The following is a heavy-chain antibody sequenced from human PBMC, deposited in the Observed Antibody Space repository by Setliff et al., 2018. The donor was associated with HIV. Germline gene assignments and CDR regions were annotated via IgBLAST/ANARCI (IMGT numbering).Heavy chain of an antibody. V-gene: IGHV1-69*10. Sequence: SVKVSCKASGGTFSSYAIIWVRQAPGQGLEWMGGIIPILGVANFAQKFQGRVTITADKPTSTAYMELSSLRSEDTALYYCASAYYYDSSGYIFFPGLPDYWGQGTLVTVSS. D-gene: IGHD3-22*01. J-gene: IGHJ4*02. CDR2: IIPILGVA. CDR3: ASAYYYDSSGYIFFPGLPDY. CDR1: GGTFSSYA.